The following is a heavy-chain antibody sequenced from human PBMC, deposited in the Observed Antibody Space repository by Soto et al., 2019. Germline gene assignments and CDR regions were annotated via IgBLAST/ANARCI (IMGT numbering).Heavy chain of an antibody. J-gene: IGHJ3*02. CDR3: ARDLYFRHYYYDSSGRPGAFDI. CDR1: GGSISSYY. D-gene: IGHD3-22*01. V-gene: IGHV4-59*12. Sequence: SETLSLTCTVSGGSISSYYWSWIRQPPGKGLEWIGYIYYSGSTNYNPSLKSRVTISVDTSKNQFSLKLSSVTAADTAVYYCARDLYFRHYYYDSSGRPGAFDIWGQGTMVTVSS. CDR2: IYYSGST.